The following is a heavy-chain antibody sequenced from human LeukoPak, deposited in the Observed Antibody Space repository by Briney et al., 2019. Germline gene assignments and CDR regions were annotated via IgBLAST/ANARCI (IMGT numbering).Heavy chain of an antibody. CDR3: ARIGGLVSYYDFWSGYPPNWFDP. D-gene: IGHD3-3*01. CDR2: IYYSGGT. J-gene: IGHJ5*02. Sequence: SETLSLTCTVSGGSISSYYWSWIRQPPGKGLEWIGYIYYSGGTNYNPSLKSRVTISVDTSKNQFSLKLSSVTAADTAVYYCARIGGLVSYYDFWSGYPPNWFDPWGQGTLVTVSS. CDR1: GGSISSYY. V-gene: IGHV4-59*08.